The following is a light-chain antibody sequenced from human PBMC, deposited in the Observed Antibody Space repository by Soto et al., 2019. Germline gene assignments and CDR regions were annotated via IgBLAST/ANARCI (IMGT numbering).Light chain of an antibody. Sequence: EIVLTQSPATLSVSPGERATLSCRASQSVTTNLAWYQQKPGQAPRLVIYAASTRATGVPVRFTGSGSGTEFTLTISSLQSEDFATYFCQQSFSSPLTFGGGTKVEL. CDR1: QSVTTN. J-gene: IGKJ4*01. V-gene: IGKV3-15*01. CDR3: QQSFSSPLT. CDR2: AAS.